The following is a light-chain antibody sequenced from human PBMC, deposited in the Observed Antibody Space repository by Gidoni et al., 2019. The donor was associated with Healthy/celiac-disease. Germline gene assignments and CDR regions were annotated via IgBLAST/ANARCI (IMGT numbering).Light chain of an antibody. V-gene: IGKV3-15*01. CDR3: QQYNNWPRGYT. Sequence: EIVMTQSPATLSVSPGERATLPCRASQSVSSNLAWYQQKPGQAPRLLIYGASTRATGIPARFRGSGSGTEFTLTISSLQSEDFAVYYCQQYNNWPRGYTFGQGTKLEIK. J-gene: IGKJ2*01. CDR2: GAS. CDR1: QSVSSN.